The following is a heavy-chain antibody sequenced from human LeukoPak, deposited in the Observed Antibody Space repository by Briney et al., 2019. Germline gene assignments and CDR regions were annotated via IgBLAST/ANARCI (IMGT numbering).Heavy chain of an antibody. Sequence: SGTLSLTCAVSGGSISSSNWWSWVRQPPGKGLEWIGEIYHSGTTNYNPSLKSRVTISVDKSKNQFSLKLSSVTAADTAVYYCARRTRYYLQRRFDPWGQGTLVTVSS. D-gene: IGHD3-10*01. J-gene: IGHJ5*02. CDR2: IYHSGTT. CDR3: ARRTRYYLQRRFDP. CDR1: GGSISSSNW. V-gene: IGHV4-4*02.